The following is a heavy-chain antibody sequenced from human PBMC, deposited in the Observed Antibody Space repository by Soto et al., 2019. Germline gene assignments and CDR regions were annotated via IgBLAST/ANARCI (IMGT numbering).Heavy chain of an antibody. CDR1: GYTFTSYA. CDR3: ARDRIFMAYYFYY. Sequence: QVQLVQSGAEVKKPGASVKVSCKASGYTFTSYAMHWVRQAPGQRLEWMGWINAGNGNTKYSQKFQGRVTMTRDTSARTVYMELSSLRSEDTAVYYCARDRIFMAYYFYYWGQGTLVTVSS. D-gene: IGHD2-15*01. CDR2: INAGNGNT. J-gene: IGHJ4*02. V-gene: IGHV1-3*01.